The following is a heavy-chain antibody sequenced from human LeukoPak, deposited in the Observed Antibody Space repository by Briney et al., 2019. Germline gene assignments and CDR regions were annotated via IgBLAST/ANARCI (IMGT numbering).Heavy chain of an antibody. Sequence: GGSLRLSCAASGFTVSSNYMSWVRQAPGKGLEWVSVIYSGGSTYYADSVKGRFTTSRDNSKNTLYLQMNSLRAEDTAVYYCARGHYSSSSYYFDYWGQGTLVTVSS. CDR1: GFTVSSNY. V-gene: IGHV3-66*02. CDR3: ARGHYSSSSYYFDY. D-gene: IGHD6-6*01. CDR2: IYSGGST. J-gene: IGHJ4*02.